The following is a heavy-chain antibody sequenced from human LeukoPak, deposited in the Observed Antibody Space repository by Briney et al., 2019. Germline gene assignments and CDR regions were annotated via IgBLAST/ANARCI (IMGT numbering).Heavy chain of an antibody. CDR1: GFTFSSYV. Sequence: GGSLRLSCAASGFTFSSYVMSWVRQAPGKGLEWVSSISNSGGSTYYADSVKGRFTISRDNSKNTLYLQMNSLRAEDTAVYYCARDRAWNYFDYWGQGTLVTVSS. V-gene: IGHV3-23*01. CDR2: ISNSGGST. CDR3: ARDRAWNYFDY. J-gene: IGHJ4*02. D-gene: IGHD3-3*01.